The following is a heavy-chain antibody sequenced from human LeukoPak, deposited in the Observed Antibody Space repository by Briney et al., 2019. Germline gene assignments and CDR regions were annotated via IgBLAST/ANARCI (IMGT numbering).Heavy chain of an antibody. CDR2: IYYSGSP. D-gene: IGHD1-26*01. V-gene: IGHV4-59*01. J-gene: IGHJ4*02. CDR3: ARVIVGASPSFDY. CDR1: GGSIRSYH. Sequence: SETRSLTCTVSGGSIRSYHWSWIRQPPGKGLEWIGYIYYSGSPNYNPSLQSRVTISVDTPKNQFSLKLSSVTAADTAVYYCARVIVGASPSFDYWGQGTLVTVSS.